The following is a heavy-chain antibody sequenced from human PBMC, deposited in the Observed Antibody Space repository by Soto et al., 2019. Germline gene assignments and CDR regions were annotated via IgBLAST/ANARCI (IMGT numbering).Heavy chain of an antibody. CDR1: GYSFITHG. D-gene: IGHD4-17*01. Sequence: QVEMVQSGAEVKKPGASVNVSCKTSGYSFITHGISWVRQAPGQGLKWMGWIKPYTGNTNYAQSLQGRVTITTDRSTSTAYMELRRLTSDDTALYYCARSPRISRSGDVWGKGTAVTVSS. V-gene: IGHV1-18*01. CDR2: IKPYTGNT. J-gene: IGHJ6*04. CDR3: ARSPRISRSGDV.